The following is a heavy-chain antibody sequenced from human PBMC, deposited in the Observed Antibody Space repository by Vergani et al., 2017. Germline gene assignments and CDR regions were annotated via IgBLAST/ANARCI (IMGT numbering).Heavy chain of an antibody. CDR3: ARVFSPSAFWYLDL. CDR1: CDSIDSVSYY. Sequence: QVQLQESGPGLVKPSQTLSLICTVSCDSIDSVSYYWTWIRQPAGKGLEWIGRIYASGNTNYNPSLRSRVIMSVDTSKNQISLKLTSVTAADTAVYYCARVFSPSAFWYLDLWGRGTLVTVSS. CDR2: IYASGNT. V-gene: IGHV4-61*02. D-gene: IGHD2/OR15-2a*01. J-gene: IGHJ2*01.